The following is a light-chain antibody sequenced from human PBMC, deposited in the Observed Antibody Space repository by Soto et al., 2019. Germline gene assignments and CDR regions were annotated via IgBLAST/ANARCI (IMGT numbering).Light chain of an antibody. J-gene: IGKJ2*01. Sequence: EVVLTQSPATQSVSPGERVTLSCRASQRVNSDVAWYQQKPGQAPRLLIYDASTRATGIPASSTDSGSGTVLTISISSLNSEDFAVYYCQQYNKWPPNPVAQGTKVDIK. CDR2: DAS. V-gene: IGKV3-15*01. CDR3: QQYNKWPPNP. CDR1: QRVNSD.